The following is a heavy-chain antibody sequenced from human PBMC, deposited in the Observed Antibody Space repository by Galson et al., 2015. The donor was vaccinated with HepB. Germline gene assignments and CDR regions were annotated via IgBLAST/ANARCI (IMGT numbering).Heavy chain of an antibody. D-gene: IGHD6-6*01. CDR1: GGTFSSYA. Sequence: SVKVSCKASGGTFSSYAISWVRQAPGQGLEWMGGIIPIFGTANYAQKFQGRVTITADESTSTAYMELSSLRSEDTAVYYCARVREVAARPAQKYYYYYMDVWGKGTTVTVSS. CDR3: ARVREVAARPAQKYYYYYMDV. CDR2: IIPIFGTA. J-gene: IGHJ6*03. V-gene: IGHV1-69*13.